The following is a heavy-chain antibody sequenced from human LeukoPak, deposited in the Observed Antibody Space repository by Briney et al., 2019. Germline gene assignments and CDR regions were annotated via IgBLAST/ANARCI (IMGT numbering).Heavy chain of an antibody. Sequence: PGGSLRLSCAASGFTFSDYYMSWIRQAPGKGLEWVSYISSSGSTIYYADSVKGRFTISRDNAKNSLYLQMNSLRAEDTAVYYCARDRNPRQWLVRKFDYWGQGTLVTVSS. D-gene: IGHD6-19*01. J-gene: IGHJ4*02. CDR2: ISSSGSTI. CDR1: GFTFSDYY. V-gene: IGHV3-11*01. CDR3: ARDRNPRQWLVRKFDY.